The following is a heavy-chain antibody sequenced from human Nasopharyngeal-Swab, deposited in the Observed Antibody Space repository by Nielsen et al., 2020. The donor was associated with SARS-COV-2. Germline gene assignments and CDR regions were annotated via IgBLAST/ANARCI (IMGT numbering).Heavy chain of an antibody. CDR2: IGSSSGTV. Sequence: GGSLRLSCAASGLTFSTYSMNWVRQAPGKGLEWLSYIGSSSGTVYYADSVKGRFTISRYNAKNTLYLQMNNLRAEDTGVYYCASFYGDYGYWGPGTLVTVSS. J-gene: IGHJ4*02. CDR1: GLTFSTYS. CDR3: ASFYGDYGY. D-gene: IGHD4-17*01. V-gene: IGHV3-48*04.